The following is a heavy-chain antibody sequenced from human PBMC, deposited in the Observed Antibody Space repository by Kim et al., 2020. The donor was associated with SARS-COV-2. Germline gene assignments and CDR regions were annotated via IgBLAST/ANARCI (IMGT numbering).Heavy chain of an antibody. CDR2: IIPILGIA. CDR1: GGTFSSYA. V-gene: IGHV1-69*04. CDR3: ARDEAMEWELALFGFDI. D-gene: IGHD1-26*01. J-gene: IGHJ3*02. Sequence: SVKVSCKASGGTFSSYAISWVRQAPGQGLEWMGRIIPILGIANYAQKFQGRVTITADKSTSTAYMELSSLRSEDTAVYYCARDEAMEWELALFGFDIWGQGTMVTVSS.